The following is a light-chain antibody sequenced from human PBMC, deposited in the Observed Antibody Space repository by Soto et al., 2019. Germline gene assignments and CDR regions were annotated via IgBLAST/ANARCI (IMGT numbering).Light chain of an antibody. J-gene: IGKJ4*01. CDR1: QAIAPY. CDR3: QKYNSAPLT. CDR2: ATS. V-gene: IGKV1-27*01. Sequence: DVQMTQSPSSLSAFVGDRVTITCRASQAIAPYLAWFQQKPGKVPKLLIYATSTLQSGVPSRFSGSGSGTDFTLTITSLQPEDVATYYCQKYNSAPLTFGGGTKVVIK.